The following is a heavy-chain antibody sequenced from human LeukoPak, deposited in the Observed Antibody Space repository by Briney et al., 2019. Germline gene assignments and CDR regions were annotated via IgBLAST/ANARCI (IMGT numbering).Heavy chain of an antibody. CDR3: ARHVAGIDIFDY. D-gene: IGHD6-19*01. Sequence: SETLSLTCTVSGGSVSSGSNYWSWIRQPPGRGLEWIGYIYYSGSTKNNPSLKSRATISADTSKNQFSLKLSSVTAADTAVYYCARHVAGIDIFDYWGQGTLVTVSS. J-gene: IGHJ4*02. CDR2: IYYSGST. CDR1: GGSVSSGSNY. V-gene: IGHV4-61*01.